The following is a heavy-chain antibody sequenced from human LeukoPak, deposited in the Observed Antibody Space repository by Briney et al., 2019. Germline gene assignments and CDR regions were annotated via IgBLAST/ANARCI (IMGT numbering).Heavy chain of an antibody. Sequence: SQTLSLTCTVSGGSTSSGGYYWSWIRQHPGKGLEWIGYIYYSGSTYYNPPLKGRVTISVETSKNQFSLKLSSVTAADTAVYYCAMDSSGFGYFDYWGQGTLVTVSS. V-gene: IGHV4-31*03. D-gene: IGHD3-22*01. J-gene: IGHJ4*02. CDR1: GGSTSSGGYY. CDR3: AMDSSGFGYFDY. CDR2: IYYSGST.